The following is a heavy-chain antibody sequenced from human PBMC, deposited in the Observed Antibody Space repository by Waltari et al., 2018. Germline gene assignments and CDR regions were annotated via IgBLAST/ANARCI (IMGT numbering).Heavy chain of an antibody. CDR1: GFTFDDYA. CDR2: ISWNSGSI. Sequence: GESGGGLVQPGRSLRLSCAASGFTFDDYAMHWVRQAPGKGLEWVSGISWNSGSIGYADSVKGRFTISRDNAKNSLYLQMNSLRAEDMALYYCAKDRHGPIATNAFDIWGQGTMVTVSS. D-gene: IGHD6-13*01. V-gene: IGHV3-9*03. J-gene: IGHJ3*02. CDR3: AKDRHGPIATNAFDI.